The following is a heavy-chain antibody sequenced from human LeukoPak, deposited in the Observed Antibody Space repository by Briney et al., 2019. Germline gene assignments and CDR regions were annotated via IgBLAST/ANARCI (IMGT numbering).Heavy chain of an antibody. Sequence: SGPTLVKPTQTLTLTCTFSGFSLSTSGVGVGWIPQPPGKALEWLAVIYWDDDKRYSPSLKSRLTITKDTSKNQVVLTMTNMDPVDTATYYCAHRPGQWVATYHFDYWGQGTLVTVSS. CDR3: AHRPGQWVATYHFDY. CDR1: GFSLSTSGVG. V-gene: IGHV2-5*02. D-gene: IGHD6-19*01. CDR2: IYWDDDK. J-gene: IGHJ4*02.